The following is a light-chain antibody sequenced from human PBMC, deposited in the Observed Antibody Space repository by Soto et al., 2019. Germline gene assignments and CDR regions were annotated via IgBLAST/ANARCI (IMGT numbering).Light chain of an antibody. V-gene: IGKV3-15*01. CDR1: QSVSSN. CDR3: QQYNNWPPDRT. J-gene: IGKJ1*01. Sequence: EIVMTQSPATLSVSPGERATLSCRASQSVSSNLAWYQQKPGQAPRLLIYGASTRATGIPARFSGSGSGTEVTLTISSLQSEDFAIYFCQQYNNWPPDRTFGQGTKLEIK. CDR2: GAS.